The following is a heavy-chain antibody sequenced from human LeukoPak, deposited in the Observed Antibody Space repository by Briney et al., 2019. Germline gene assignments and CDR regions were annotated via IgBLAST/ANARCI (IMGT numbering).Heavy chain of an antibody. J-gene: IGHJ4*02. CDR1: TFSLSSHS. V-gene: IGHV3-21*01. D-gene: IGHD2-2*01. CDR2: ISFGSDHI. Sequence: GGSLRLSCVASTFSLSSHSMNWVRRAPGKGLEWVSSISFGSDHIRYADSVKGRFTISRDNSKNTLYLQMNSLRAEDTAVYYCARGGVYCSSTSCYVPIFDYWGQGTLVTVSS. CDR3: ARGGVYCSSTSCYVPIFDY.